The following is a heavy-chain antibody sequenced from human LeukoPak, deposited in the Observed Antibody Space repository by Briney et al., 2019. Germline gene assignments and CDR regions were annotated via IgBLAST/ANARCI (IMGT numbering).Heavy chain of an antibody. Sequence: PSETLSLTCTVSGGSISSSSYYWGWIRQPPGKGLEWIGSIYYSGSTNYNPSLKSRVTISVDTSKNQFSLKLSSVAAADTAVYYCARGASYSSGWLGYYFDYWGQGTLVTVSS. D-gene: IGHD6-19*01. J-gene: IGHJ4*02. CDR1: GGSISSSSYY. V-gene: IGHV4-39*07. CDR2: IYYSGST. CDR3: ARGASYSSGWLGYYFDY.